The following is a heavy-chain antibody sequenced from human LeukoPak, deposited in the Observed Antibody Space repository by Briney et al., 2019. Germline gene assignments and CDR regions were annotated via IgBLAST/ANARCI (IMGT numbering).Heavy chain of an antibody. CDR2: IYYSGST. D-gene: IGHD2-2*01. CDR3: ARGLGYCSSTSCYGPGYYYYYMDV. V-gene: IGHV4-59*01. Sequence: SETLSLTCTVSGGSISSYYWSWLRQPPGKGLEWIGYIYYSGSTNYNHSLKSRVTISVDTSKNQFSLKLSSVTAADTAVYYCARGLGYCSSTSCYGPGYYYYYMDVWGKGTTVTVSS. J-gene: IGHJ6*03. CDR1: GGSISSYY.